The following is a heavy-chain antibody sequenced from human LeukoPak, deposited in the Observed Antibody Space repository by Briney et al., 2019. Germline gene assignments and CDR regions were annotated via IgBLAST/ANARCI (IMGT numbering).Heavy chain of an antibody. J-gene: IGHJ4*02. CDR3: ASLRYFDWLLSH. CDR2: IIPIFGTA. Sequence: SVKVSCKASGYTFTSYGISWVRQAPGQGLEWMGGIIPIFGTANYAQKFQGRVTITADKSTSTAYMELRSLRSDDTAVYYCASLRYFDWLLSHWGQGTLVTVSS. D-gene: IGHD3-9*01. CDR1: GYTFTSYG. V-gene: IGHV1-69*06.